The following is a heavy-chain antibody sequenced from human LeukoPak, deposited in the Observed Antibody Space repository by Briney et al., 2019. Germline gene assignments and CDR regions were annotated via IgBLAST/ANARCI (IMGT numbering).Heavy chain of an antibody. V-gene: IGHV3-30*18. CDR1: GFTFSYYG. J-gene: IGHJ3*02. CDR3: AKDYYDSSGYYNDAFDM. CDR2: ISYDGSNK. Sequence: GGSLRLSCAASGFTFSYYGMHWVRQAPGKGLEWVAVISYDGSNKYYAESVKGRFTISRDNSKNTLYLQMNSPRAEDTAVYYCAKDYYDSSGYYNDAFDMWGQGTMVTVSS. D-gene: IGHD3-22*01.